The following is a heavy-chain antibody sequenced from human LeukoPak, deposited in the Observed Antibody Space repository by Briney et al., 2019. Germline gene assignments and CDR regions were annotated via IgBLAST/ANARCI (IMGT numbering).Heavy chain of an antibody. CDR3: ARGERMGLDY. D-gene: IGHD1-26*01. CDR1: GGSISIYY. CDR2: IHYSGTI. J-gene: IGHJ4*02. V-gene: IGHV4-59*01. Sequence: AETLCLTCIVSGGSISIYYWSWIRQSPGKGLEWIGYIHYSGTINYNPSLNSRVTISLDKSRDQSSLNVSSVTAADTAVYYCARGERMGLDYWGQGALVTVSS.